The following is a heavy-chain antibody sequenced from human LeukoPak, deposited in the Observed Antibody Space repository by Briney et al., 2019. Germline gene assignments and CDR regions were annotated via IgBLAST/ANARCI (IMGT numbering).Heavy chain of an antibody. CDR2: IIPIFGTA. J-gene: IGHJ4*02. Sequence: SVKVSGKASGGTFSSYAISWVRQAPGQGLEWMGGIIPIFGTANYAQKFQGRVTITTDESTSTAYMELSSLRSEDTAVYYCASVRGYSYGYFGYFDYWGQGTLVTVSS. V-gene: IGHV1-69*05. D-gene: IGHD5-18*01. CDR3: ASVRGYSYGYFGYFDY. CDR1: GGTFSSYA.